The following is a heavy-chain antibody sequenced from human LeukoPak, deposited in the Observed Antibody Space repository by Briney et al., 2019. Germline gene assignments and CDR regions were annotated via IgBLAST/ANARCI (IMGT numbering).Heavy chain of an antibody. CDR3: TRRYNYDSSGSYYVRDAFDI. J-gene: IGHJ3*02. V-gene: IGHV3-49*04. Sequence: GGSLRLSCTASGFTFGDYVMNWVRQAPGKALEGVGFIRSKAYGGTTKNAASVKGRFTISRDDSRSIADVQMNSLKTEDTAVYYCTRRYNYDSSGSYYVRDAFDIWGQGTMVTVSS. CDR1: GFTFGDYV. D-gene: IGHD3-22*01. CDR2: IRSKAYGGTT.